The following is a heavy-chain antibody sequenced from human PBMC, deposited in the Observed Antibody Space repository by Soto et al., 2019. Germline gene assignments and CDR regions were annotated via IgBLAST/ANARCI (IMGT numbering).Heavy chain of an antibody. CDR3: APGGLFAVPAAPSAYDDDTHYRLDS. D-gene: IGHD3-22*01. J-gene: IGHJ4*02. V-gene: IGHV1-69*01. CDR2: VSAMFGTT. Sequence: QVQLAQSGAEVRNPGSSVKVSCRASGDSFSDSAFSGLRQAPGQGLEWVGGVSAMFGTTKYAQRFQGRVTMTGDSSTSTDNLAHSPLPSNDTPGYYDAPGGLFAVPAAPSAYDDDTHYRLDSWGQGTLVSVS. CDR1: GDSFSDSA.